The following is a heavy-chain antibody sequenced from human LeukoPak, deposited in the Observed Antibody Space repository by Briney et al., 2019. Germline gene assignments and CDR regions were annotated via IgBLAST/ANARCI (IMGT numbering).Heavy chain of an antibody. V-gene: IGHV1-2*06. CDR1: GYTLTGYY. J-gene: IGHJ5*02. CDR2: INPNSGGT. D-gene: IGHD3-22*01. Sequence: ASVKVSCKASGYTLTGYYMHWVRQAPGQGLEWMGRINPNSGGTNYAQKFQGRVTMTRDTSISTAYMELSRLRSDDTAVYYCARVYYDSSGSLFDPWGQGTLVTVSS. CDR3: ARVYYDSSGSLFDP.